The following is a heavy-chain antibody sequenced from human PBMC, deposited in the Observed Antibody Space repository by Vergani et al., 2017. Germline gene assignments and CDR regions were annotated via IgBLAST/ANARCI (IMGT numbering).Heavy chain of an antibody. D-gene: IGHD3-9*01. CDR1: GFSVSNSG. J-gene: IGHJ3*02. CDR2: IQYDGSDI. CDR3: AGGDILTGQGDI. V-gene: IGHV3-30*02. Sequence: QVQLLESGGGVVQPGGSLRLSCVASGFSVSNSGMHWVRQTPGKGLEGVAFIQYDGSDIFYADFVEGRFTISRDNSKNSLYLQMNSLRAEDTAVYYCAGGDILTGQGDIWGQGTMVTVSS.